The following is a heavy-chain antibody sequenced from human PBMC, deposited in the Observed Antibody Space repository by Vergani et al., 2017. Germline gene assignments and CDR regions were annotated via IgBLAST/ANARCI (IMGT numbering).Heavy chain of an antibody. CDR1: GFKFGDYT. V-gene: IGHV3-43*01. J-gene: IGHJ4*01. CDR3: AKVRESAAYEY. D-gene: IGHD2-15*01. Sequence: EVQLVESGGGVIQPGKSLRLSCEASGFKFGDYTMHWVRQAPGKSPEWVALISWDGGSTNYAGSVKGRFTVSRDNSKNSLVLQLNSLKIDDTALYFCAKVRESAAYEYWGQGNLGTVSS. CDR2: ISWDGGST.